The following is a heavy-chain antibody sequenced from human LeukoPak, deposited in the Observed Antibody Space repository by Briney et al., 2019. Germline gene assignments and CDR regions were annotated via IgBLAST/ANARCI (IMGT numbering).Heavy chain of an antibody. CDR2: ISATGGST. Sequence: GGSLRLSCAASGFTFSSYAMSWVRQAPGKGLEWVSSISATGGSTYYADSVKGRFTISRDNSKKTLYLQMNSLRADDTAVYYCAKASSAGDSSSWNYWGQGTLVTVSS. CDR3: AKASSAGDSSSWNY. CDR1: GFTFSSYA. V-gene: IGHV3-23*01. D-gene: IGHD6-13*01. J-gene: IGHJ4*02.